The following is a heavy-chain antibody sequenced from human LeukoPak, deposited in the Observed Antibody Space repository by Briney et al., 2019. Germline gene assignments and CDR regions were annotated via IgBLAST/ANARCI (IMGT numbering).Heavy chain of an antibody. D-gene: IGHD3-3*01. CDR2: IIPIFGTA. J-gene: IGHJ6*03. CDR1: GGTFSSCA. Sequence: SVKVSCKASGGTFSSCAISWVRQAPGQGLEWMGGIIPIFGTANYAQKFQGRVTITTDESTSTAYMELSSLRSEDTAVYYCARASSGYDFWSGYYPSYYYYYMDVWGKGTTVTVSS. V-gene: IGHV1-69*05. CDR3: ARASSGYDFWSGYYPSYYYYYMDV.